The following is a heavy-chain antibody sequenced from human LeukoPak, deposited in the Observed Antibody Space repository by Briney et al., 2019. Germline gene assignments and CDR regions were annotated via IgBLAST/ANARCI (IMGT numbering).Heavy chain of an antibody. D-gene: IGHD5-12*01. V-gene: IGHV1-69*05. CDR2: IIPIFGTA. Sequence: ASVKVSCKASGYTFTSYDINWVRQAPGQGLEWMGRIIPIFGTANYAQKFQGRVTITTDESTSTAYMELSSLRSEDTAVYYCARSSGYDQKAPDYWGQGTLVTVSS. J-gene: IGHJ4*02. CDR3: ARSSGYDQKAPDY. CDR1: GYTFTSYD.